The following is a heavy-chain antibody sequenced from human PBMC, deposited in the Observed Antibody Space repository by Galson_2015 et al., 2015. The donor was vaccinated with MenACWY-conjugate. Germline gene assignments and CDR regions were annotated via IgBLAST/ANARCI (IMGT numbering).Heavy chain of an antibody. J-gene: IGHJ5*02. V-gene: IGHV3-21*01. CDR1: GFTFSSCS. CDR2: ISATSATI. Sequence: SLRLSCAASGFTFSSCSVSWVRQAPGKGLEWVSSISATSATIYYADSVKGRFTISRDNAKNSLYLQMNSLRAEDTAVYYCARTAGSVPPWGLGTLVTVSS. CDR3: ARTAGSVPP. D-gene: IGHD6-13*01.